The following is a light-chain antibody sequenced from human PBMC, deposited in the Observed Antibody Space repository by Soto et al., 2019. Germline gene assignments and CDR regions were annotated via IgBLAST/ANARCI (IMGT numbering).Light chain of an antibody. J-gene: IGLJ2*01. CDR1: SSDVGGYNY. V-gene: IGLV2-14*01. Sequence: QSALTQPASVSGSPGQSITISCTGTSSDVGGYNYVSWHQQHPGKAPKLMIYDVSNRPSGVSNRVSGSKSGNTASLTISGIQAEDEADYYCTSYTSGSTLVVFGGGTTLTVL. CDR2: DVS. CDR3: TSYTSGSTLVV.